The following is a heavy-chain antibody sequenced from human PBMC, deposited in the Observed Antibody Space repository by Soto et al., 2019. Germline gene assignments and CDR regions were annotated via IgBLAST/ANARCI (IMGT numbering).Heavy chain of an antibody. J-gene: IGHJ5*02. CDR2: IYYSGST. D-gene: IGHD3-22*01. V-gene: IGHV4-59*01. Sequence: KPSETLSLTCTVSGGSISSYYWSWIRQPPGKGLEWIGYIYYSGSTNYNPSLKSRVTISVDTSKNQFSLKLSSVTAADTAVYYCARVYYYDSSGHPGNWFDPWGQGTLVTVSS. CDR3: ARVYYYDSSGHPGNWFDP. CDR1: GGSISSYY.